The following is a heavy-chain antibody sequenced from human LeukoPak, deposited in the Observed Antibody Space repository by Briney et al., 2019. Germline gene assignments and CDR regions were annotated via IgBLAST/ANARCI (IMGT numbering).Heavy chain of an antibody. Sequence: ASVKVSCKASGYTFTSYDINWVRQATGQGLEWMGWMNPNSGNTGYAQKFQGRVTMTRNTSISTAYMELSSLRSEDTAVYYCARGIMVATGFDYWGQGTLVTVSS. J-gene: IGHJ4*02. CDR2: MNPNSGNT. V-gene: IGHV1-8*01. D-gene: IGHD5-12*01. CDR1: GYTFTSYD. CDR3: ARGIMVATGFDY.